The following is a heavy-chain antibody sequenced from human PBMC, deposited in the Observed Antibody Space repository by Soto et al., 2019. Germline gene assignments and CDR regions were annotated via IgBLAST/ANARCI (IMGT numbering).Heavy chain of an antibody. CDR3: ARDLSYYSDDC. CDR1: GFTFSNHG. D-gene: IGHD1-26*01. CDR2: IWYDGSRK. J-gene: IGHJ4*02. Sequence: XXSLRLSFAASGFTFSNHGMHWVPQAPGKGLEWVAVIWYDGSRKHYADSVEGRFTISRDDSKSTLYLQMNSLRVEDTAVYYCARDLSYYSDDCWGQGTLVTVSS. V-gene: IGHV3-33*01.